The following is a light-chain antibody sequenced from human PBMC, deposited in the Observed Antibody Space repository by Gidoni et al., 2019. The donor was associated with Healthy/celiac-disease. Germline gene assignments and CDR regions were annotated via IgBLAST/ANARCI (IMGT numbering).Light chain of an antibody. Sequence: QSALTQPRSVSGSPGQPVPISCTGTSSDVGGYNYVSWYQQHPGNAPELMIYDVSKRPSGVPDRFSGSKSGNTASLTISGLQAEDEADYYCCSYAGSYTFLVVFGGGTKLTVL. CDR1: SSDVGGYNY. CDR3: CSYAGSYTFLVV. V-gene: IGLV2-11*01. J-gene: IGLJ2*01. CDR2: DVS.